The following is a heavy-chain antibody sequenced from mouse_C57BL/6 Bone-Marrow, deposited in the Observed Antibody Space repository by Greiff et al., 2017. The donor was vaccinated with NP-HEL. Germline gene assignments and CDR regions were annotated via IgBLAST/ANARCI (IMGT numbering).Heavy chain of an antibody. CDR1: GFNIKDYY. CDR2: IDPEDGDT. J-gene: IGHJ2*01. V-gene: IGHV14-1*01. Sequence: EVKLQESGAELVRPGASVKLSCTASGFNIKDYYMHWVKQRPEQGLEWIGRIDPEDGDTESAPKFQGKATMTAATSSNTAYLQLSSLTSEDTAVYYCTNLIYYGYDVDYWGQGTTLTVSS. CDR3: TNLIYYGYDVDY. D-gene: IGHD2-2*01.